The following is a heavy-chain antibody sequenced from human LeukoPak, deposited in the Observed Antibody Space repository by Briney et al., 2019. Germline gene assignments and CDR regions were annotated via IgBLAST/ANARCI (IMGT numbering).Heavy chain of an antibody. CDR2: ISHDGNNK. Sequence: PGRSLRLSCAASGFTFSSYGMHWVRQAPGKGLEWVAVISHDGNNKHYADSVKGRFTISRDNSKNTLYLQMNSLRPEDTAVYSCARDRKSTWSFDYWGQGIPVTVSS. CDR1: GFTFSSYG. V-gene: IGHV3-30*03. J-gene: IGHJ4*02. D-gene: IGHD6-13*01. CDR3: ARDRKSTWSFDY.